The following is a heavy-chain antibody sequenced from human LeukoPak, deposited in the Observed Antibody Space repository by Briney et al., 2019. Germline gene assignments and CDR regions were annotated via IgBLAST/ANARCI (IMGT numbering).Heavy chain of an antibody. CDR1: GFTFSSYS. V-gene: IGHV3-48*01. CDR3: ARAPPTPYDSFYYMDV. CDR2: ISSSSSTI. J-gene: IGHJ6*03. D-gene: IGHD3-3*01. Sequence: PGGSLRLSCAASGFTFSSYSTNWVRQAPGKGLEWVSYISSSSSTIYYADSVKGRFTISRDNAKNSLYLQMNSLRAEDTAVYYCARAPPTPYDSFYYMDVWGKGTTVTVSS.